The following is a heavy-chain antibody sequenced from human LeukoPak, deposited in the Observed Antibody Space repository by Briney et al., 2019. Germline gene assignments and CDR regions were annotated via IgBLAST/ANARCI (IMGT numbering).Heavy chain of an antibody. CDR1: GGSISSYY. Sequence: SETLSLTCTVSGGSISSYYWSWIRQPPGKGLEWIGCIYYSGSTNYNPSLKSRVTISVDTSKNQFSLKLSSVTAADTAVYYCARGGPGYYASGTLGYLDYWGQGTLVTVSS. CDR2: IYYSGST. CDR3: ARGGPGYYASGTLGYLDY. V-gene: IGHV4-59*01. D-gene: IGHD3-10*01. J-gene: IGHJ4*02.